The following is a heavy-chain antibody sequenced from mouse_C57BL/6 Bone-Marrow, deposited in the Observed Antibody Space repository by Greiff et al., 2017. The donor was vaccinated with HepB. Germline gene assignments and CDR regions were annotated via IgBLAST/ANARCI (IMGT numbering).Heavy chain of an antibody. CDR3: ARSRYYGPFAY. CDR2: IYPGSGNT. D-gene: IGHD1-1*01. Sequence: VQGVESGAELVRPGASVKLSCKASGYTFTDYYINWVKQRPGQGLEWIARIYPGSGNTYYNEKFKGKATLTAEKSSSTAYMQLSSLTSEDSAVYFCARSRYYGPFAYWGQGTLVTVSA. J-gene: IGHJ3*01. CDR1: GYTFTDYY. V-gene: IGHV1-76*01.